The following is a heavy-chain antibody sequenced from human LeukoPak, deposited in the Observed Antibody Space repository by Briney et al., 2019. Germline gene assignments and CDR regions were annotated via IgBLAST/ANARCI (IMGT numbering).Heavy chain of an antibody. V-gene: IGHV6-1*01. Sequence: SQTLSLTCAISGDSVSSNSAAWNWIRQSPSRGLEWLGRTYYRSKWYNDYAVSVKSRITINPDASKNQFSLQLNSVTPEDTAVNYCASSSLRGSDAFDIWGQGTMVTVSS. CDR3: ASSSLRGSDAFDI. D-gene: IGHD3-16*01. CDR1: GDSVSSNSAA. CDR2: TYYRSKWYN. J-gene: IGHJ3*02.